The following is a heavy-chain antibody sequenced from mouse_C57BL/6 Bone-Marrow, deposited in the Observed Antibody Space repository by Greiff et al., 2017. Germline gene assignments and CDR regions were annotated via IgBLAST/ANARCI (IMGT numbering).Heavy chain of an antibody. CDR3: ARGDYPFDY. V-gene: IGHV1-4*01. CDR1: GYTFTSYT. D-gene: IGHD2-4*01. J-gene: IGHJ2*01. Sequence: QVQLKESGAELARPGASVKMSCKASGYTFTSYTMHWVKQRPGQGLEWIGYINPSSGYTKYNQKFKDKATLTADKSSSTAYMQLSSLTSEDSAVYYWARGDYPFDYWGQGTTLTVSS. CDR2: INPSSGYT.